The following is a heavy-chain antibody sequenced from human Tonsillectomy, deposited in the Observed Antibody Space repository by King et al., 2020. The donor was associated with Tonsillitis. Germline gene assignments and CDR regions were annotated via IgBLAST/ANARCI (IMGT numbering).Heavy chain of an antibody. J-gene: IGHJ3*02. CDR1: GCSISSYF. CDR3: ARVGARDAFDI. V-gene: IGHV4-59*01. Sequence: QLQESGPGLVKPSETLSLTCTVSGCSISSYFRSWIRKPPWKPLEWLGHIAHIVHTISNPSLKSRVTLSSDTSKNQFSLKLTSVTAADTAVYYCARVGARDAFDIWGQGTMVTVSS. CDR2: IAHIVHT. D-gene: IGHD1-26*01.